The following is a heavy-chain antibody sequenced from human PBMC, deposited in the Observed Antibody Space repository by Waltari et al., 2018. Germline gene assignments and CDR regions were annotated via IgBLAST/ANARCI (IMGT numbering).Heavy chain of an antibody. Sequence: EDQLVESGGGLVKPGGSLRLSCTGSGFTFDTYDMNWVRQAPGGGPEWGSYNSRSSSHKYIADSVKGRFTISRDNARNVLYLQLDSLRAEDTAVYYCARDDSELARTSGMDLWGQGTMVTVSS. CDR3: ARDDSELARTSGMDL. J-gene: IGHJ6*02. CDR2: NSRSSSHK. CDR1: GFTFDTYD. D-gene: IGHD1-7*01. V-gene: IGHV3-21*02.